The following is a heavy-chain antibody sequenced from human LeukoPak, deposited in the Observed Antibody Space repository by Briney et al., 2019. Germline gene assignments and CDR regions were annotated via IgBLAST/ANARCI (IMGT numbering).Heavy chain of an antibody. D-gene: IGHD3-9*01. CDR3: TSYDILTGPRAGYYYYYMDV. CDR2: ISSSGSTI. V-gene: IGHV3-48*03. Sequence: GGSLRLSCAASGFSFSSYEMNWVRQAPGKGLEWVSYISSSGSTIYYADFVKGRFTISRDNTKNSLYLQMNSLKTEDTAVYYCTSYDILTGPRAGYYYYYMDVWGKGTTVTVSS. CDR1: GFSFSSYE. J-gene: IGHJ6*03.